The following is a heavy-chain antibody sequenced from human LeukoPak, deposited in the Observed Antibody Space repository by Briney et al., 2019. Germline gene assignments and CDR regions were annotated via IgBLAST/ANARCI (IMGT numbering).Heavy chain of an antibody. CDR2: ISGAGSGT. CDR3: AKGTERYREVSSFDS. D-gene: IGHD3-10*01. V-gene: IGHV3-23*01. Sequence: GGSLRLSCAASGFTFSDYYMSWIRQAPGKGLEWVSAISGAGSGTYYADFVKGRFSISRDNSKNTLYLQMNSLRAEDTAAYYCAKGTERYREVSSFDSWGQGTLVTVSS. CDR1: GFTFSDYY. J-gene: IGHJ4*02.